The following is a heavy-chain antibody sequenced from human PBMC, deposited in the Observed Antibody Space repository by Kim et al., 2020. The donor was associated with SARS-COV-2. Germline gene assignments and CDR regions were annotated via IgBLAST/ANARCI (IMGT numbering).Heavy chain of an antibody. D-gene: IGHD2-2*01. CDR1: GFTFSNAW. V-gene: IGHV3-15*01. J-gene: IGHJ3*02. CDR3: TTIGYDIVVVPAAREAFDI. Sequence: GGSLRLSCAASGFTFSNAWMSWVRQAPGKGLEWVGRIKSKTDGGTTDYAAPVKGRFTISRDDSKNTLYLQMNSLKTEDTAVYYCTTIGYDIVVVPAAREAFDIWGQGTMVTVSS. CDR2: IKSKTDGGTT.